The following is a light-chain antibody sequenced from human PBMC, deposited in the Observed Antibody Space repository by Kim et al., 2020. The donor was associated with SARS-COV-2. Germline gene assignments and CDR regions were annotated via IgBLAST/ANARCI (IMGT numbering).Light chain of an antibody. V-gene: IGLV3-1*01. Sequence: VSPRQTASITCSGDKLGDKYACWYQQKPGQSPVLVIYQDSKRPSGIPVRFSGSNSGNTATLTISGTQAMDEADYYCQAWDSSTEVFGTGTKVTVL. CDR1: KLGDKY. CDR2: QDS. J-gene: IGLJ1*01. CDR3: QAWDSSTEV.